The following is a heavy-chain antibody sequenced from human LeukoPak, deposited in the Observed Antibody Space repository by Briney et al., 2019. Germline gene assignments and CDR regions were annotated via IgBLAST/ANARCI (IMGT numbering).Heavy chain of an antibody. V-gene: IGHV1-8*01. CDR3: ARVRDVLLWFGHPRDGAFDI. CDR1: GYTFTCYD. Sequence: ASVKVSCKASGYTFTCYDINGVRQATGQGLEWTGSMNPNSGNTGYAQKFQGRVTMTRNTSISTAYMELSSLRSEDTAVYYCARVRDVLLWFGHPRDGAFDIWGQGTMVTVSS. J-gene: IGHJ3*02. D-gene: IGHD3-10*01. CDR2: MNPNSGNT.